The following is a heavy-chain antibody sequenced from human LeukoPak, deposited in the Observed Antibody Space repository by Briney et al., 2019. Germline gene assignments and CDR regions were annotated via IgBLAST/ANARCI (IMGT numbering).Heavy chain of an antibody. CDR1: GGSISSGGYY. V-gene: IGHV4-31*03. Sequence: SETLSLTCTVSGGSISSGGYYWSWLRQHPGTGLEWIGYIYYSGSTYYNPSLKSRVTISVDTSKNQFSLKLSSVTAADTAVYYCARYPADNYYCGMDVWGQGTTVTVSS. J-gene: IGHJ6*02. CDR2: IYYSGST. CDR3: ARYPADNYYCGMDV.